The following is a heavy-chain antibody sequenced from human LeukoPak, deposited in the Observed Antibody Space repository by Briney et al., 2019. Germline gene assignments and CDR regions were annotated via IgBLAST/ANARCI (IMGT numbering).Heavy chain of an antibody. D-gene: IGHD6-13*01. J-gene: IGHJ4*02. CDR1: VGTFSSYA. Sequence: ASVKISCKASVGTFSSYAISWVRQAPGQGLEGMGGIIPIFGTANYAQKFQGRVTITADKSTSTAYMELSSLRSEDTAVYYCARAPGIAAAGTGTFDYWGQGTLVTVSS. V-gene: IGHV1-69*06. CDR3: ARAPGIAAAGTGTFDY. CDR2: IIPIFGTA.